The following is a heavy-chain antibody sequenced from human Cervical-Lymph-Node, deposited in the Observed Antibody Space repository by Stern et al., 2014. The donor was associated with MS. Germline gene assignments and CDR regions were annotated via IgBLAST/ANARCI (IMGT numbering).Heavy chain of an antibody. CDR3: ATDRDDFRSGYSAPTKGYGLDV. D-gene: IGHD3-3*01. V-gene: IGHV1-24*01. Sequence: VQLVESGAEVKKPGASVKVSCKVSGYTLTELSMHWVRQAPGKGLEWMGGFDPEDVETIYAQKFQGRVTMTEDTSTDTAYMELSSLRSEDTAVYYCATDRDDFRSGYSAPTKGYGLDVWGQGTTVTV. CDR2: FDPEDVET. J-gene: IGHJ6*02. CDR1: GYTLTELS.